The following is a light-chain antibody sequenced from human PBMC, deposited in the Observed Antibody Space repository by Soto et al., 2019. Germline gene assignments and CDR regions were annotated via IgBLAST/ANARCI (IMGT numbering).Light chain of an antibody. V-gene: IGLV2-23*01. CDR2: EGN. CDR1: RNDIGTYNL. Sequence: QSALTQPASVSESPGQSISISCSGGRNDIGTYNLVSWYQQHPGKAPKLTIYEGNKRPSGVSNRFSGSRSGNTASLTISGLQAEDEADYYCCSYTDGSSLLFGGGTKLTVL. J-gene: IGLJ3*02. CDR3: CSYTDGSSLL.